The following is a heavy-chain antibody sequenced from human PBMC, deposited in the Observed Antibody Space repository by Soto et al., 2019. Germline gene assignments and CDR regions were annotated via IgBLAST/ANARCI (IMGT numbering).Heavy chain of an antibody. CDR2: IWYDGSNK. D-gene: IGHD2-15*01. J-gene: IGHJ6*02. CDR3: ARDTVSGGDYYYGMDV. CDR1: GFTFSSYG. Sequence: HPGGSLRLSCAASGFTFSSYGMHWVRQAPGKGLEWVAVIWYDGSNKYYADSVKGRFTISRDNSKNTLYLQMNSLRAEDTAVYYCARDTVSGGDYYYGMDVWGQGTTVTVSS. V-gene: IGHV3-33*01.